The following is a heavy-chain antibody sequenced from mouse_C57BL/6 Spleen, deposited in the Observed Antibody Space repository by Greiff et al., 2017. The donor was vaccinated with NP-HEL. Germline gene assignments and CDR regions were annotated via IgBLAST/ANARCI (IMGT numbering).Heavy chain of an antibody. CDR1: GFTFSDYY. J-gene: IGHJ3*01. CDR2: ISNGGGST. D-gene: IGHD2-1*01. Sequence: EVHLVESGGGLVQPGGSLKLSCAASGFTFSDYYMYWVRQTPEKRLEWVAYISNGGGSTYYPDTVKGRFTISRDNAKNTLYLQMSRLKSEDTAMYYCARRGGNYGFAYWGQGTLVTVSA. V-gene: IGHV5-12*01. CDR3: ARRGGNYGFAY.